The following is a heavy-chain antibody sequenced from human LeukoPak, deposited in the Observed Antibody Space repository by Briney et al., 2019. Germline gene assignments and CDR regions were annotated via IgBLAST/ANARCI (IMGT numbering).Heavy chain of an antibody. Sequence: ASVKVSCKASGYTFTSYDINWVRQATGQGLEWMGWMNPNSGNTGYAQKFQGRVTMTRNTSISTAYMELSSLRSEDTAVYYCARLSGAYCSGDCYSDYWGQGTLVTVSS. CDR1: GYTFTSYD. CDR2: MNPNSGNT. J-gene: IGHJ4*02. CDR3: ARLSGAYCSGDCYSDY. V-gene: IGHV1-8*01. D-gene: IGHD2-21*02.